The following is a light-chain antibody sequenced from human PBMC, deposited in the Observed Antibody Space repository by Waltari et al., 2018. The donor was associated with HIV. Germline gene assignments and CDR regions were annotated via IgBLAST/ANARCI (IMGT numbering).Light chain of an antibody. J-gene: IGLJ2*01. CDR3: CSYAGTYTLK. Sequence: SALTQPRSVSASPGQSVTHPCTGTSSAVGAYDFHSWYQLLPGEAPKLLIYDVTKRPSGVPDRVSGSKSANTASLTISGLQAEDEAEYYCCSYAGTYTLKFGGGTKLTV. CDR1: SSAVGAYDF. CDR2: DVT. V-gene: IGLV2-11*01.